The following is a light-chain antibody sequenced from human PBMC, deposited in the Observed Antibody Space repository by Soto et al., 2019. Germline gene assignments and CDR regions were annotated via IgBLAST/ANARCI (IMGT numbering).Light chain of an antibody. CDR3: QQHGTSPIT. J-gene: IGKJ5*01. CDR1: QTVIHNY. CDR2: GAS. V-gene: IGKV3-20*01. Sequence: EILLTQSPDTLCLSPGATPTLSCRASQTVIHNYLAWHQQKPGQTPRLLVYGASSRATGIPDRFSGSGSGTDFTLTISRLEPEDFAVYYCQQHGTSPITFGQGTRLEIK.